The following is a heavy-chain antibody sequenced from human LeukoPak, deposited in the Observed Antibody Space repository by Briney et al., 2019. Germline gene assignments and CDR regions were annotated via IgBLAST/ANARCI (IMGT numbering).Heavy chain of an antibody. CDR3: ARFTCGDYPGGGYFDY. J-gene: IGHJ4*02. Sequence: GGSLRFSCAASGFTVSSNYMSWVRQAPGKGLEWVSVIYSGGSTYYADSVKGRFTISRDNSKNTLYLQMNSLRAEDTAVYYCARFTCGDYPGGGYFDYWGQGTLVTVSS. CDR2: IYSGGST. D-gene: IGHD4-17*01. V-gene: IGHV3-66*02. CDR1: GFTVSSNY.